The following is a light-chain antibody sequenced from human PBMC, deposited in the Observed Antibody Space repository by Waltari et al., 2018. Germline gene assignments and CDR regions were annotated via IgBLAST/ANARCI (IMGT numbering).Light chain of an antibody. Sequence: DIQMTQSPSSLSASVGETVTMTCRASQAISNNLAWIQQKPGKGPKSLIYGAFILQSGAPSRFSGSGSETVFTLTISRLQPEDFATYYCQQYSTYPYTFGQGTKLEIK. CDR1: QAISNN. CDR3: QQYSTYPYT. V-gene: IGKV1-16*01. J-gene: IGKJ2*01. CDR2: GAF.